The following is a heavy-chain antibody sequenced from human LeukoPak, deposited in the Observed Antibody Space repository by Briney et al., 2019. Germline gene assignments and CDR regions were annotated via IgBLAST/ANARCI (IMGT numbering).Heavy chain of an antibody. CDR3: ASGIDIVVVPAAPSSYGMDV. J-gene: IGHJ6*02. CDR1: GGSFSGYY. Sequence: SETLSLTCAVYGGSFSGYYWSWIRQPPGKGLEWIGEINHSGSTNYNPSLKSRVTISVDTSKNQFSLKLSSVTAADTAVYYCASGIDIVVVPAAPSSYGMDVWGQGTTVTVSS. V-gene: IGHV4-34*01. D-gene: IGHD2-2*01. CDR2: INHSGST.